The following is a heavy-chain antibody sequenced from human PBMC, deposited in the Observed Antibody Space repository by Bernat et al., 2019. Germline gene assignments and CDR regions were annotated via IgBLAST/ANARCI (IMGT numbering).Heavy chain of an antibody. CDR1: GISITSSSSY. Sequence: QLQLQESGPGLVKPSETLSLTCTVSGISITSSSSYWGWIRQPPGKRLEWIGAIYYSGTTYYNPSLKSRVTMSVDASSNQFSLKVNALTAADTAVYYCARHLRQSGNTPDYWGPGTLVTVSS. D-gene: IGHD5-12*01. CDR2: IYYSGTT. CDR3: ARHLRQSGNTPDY. J-gene: IGHJ4*02. V-gene: IGHV4-39*01.